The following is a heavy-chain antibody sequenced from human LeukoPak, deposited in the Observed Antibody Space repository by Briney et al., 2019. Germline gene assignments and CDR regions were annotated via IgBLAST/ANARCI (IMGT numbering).Heavy chain of an antibody. CDR3: ARVGGH. J-gene: IGHJ4*02. CDR2: INNSGGNA. V-gene: IGHV3-23*01. CDR1: GFTFSSYG. D-gene: IGHD3-10*01. Sequence: GGTLRLSCAASGFTFSSYGMSWVRQAPGKGLEWVSSINNSGGNAYYADSVRGRFTISRDNSKNTLYLQMNSLRVEDTAVYYCARVGGHWGQGTLVTVSS.